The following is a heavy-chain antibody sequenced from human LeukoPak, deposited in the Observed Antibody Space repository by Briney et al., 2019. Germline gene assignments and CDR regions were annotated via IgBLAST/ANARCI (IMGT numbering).Heavy chain of an antibody. Sequence: GESLKISCKGSKYTFTTYWIGWVRQMPGKGLEWMGIIYPDDSDIRYSPSFQGQVTISADKSISTAYLQWSSLKASDTAMYYCARFSVGGTYYPNYWGQGTLVSVSS. V-gene: IGHV5-51*01. D-gene: IGHD1-26*01. CDR2: IYPDDSDI. J-gene: IGHJ4*02. CDR1: KYTFTTYW. CDR3: ARFSVGGTYYPNY.